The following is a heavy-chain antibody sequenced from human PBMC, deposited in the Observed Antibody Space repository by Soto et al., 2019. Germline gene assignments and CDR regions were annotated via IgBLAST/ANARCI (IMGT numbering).Heavy chain of an antibody. CDR2: VSSSGST. V-gene: IGHV4-59*01. D-gene: IGHD3-16*01. Sequence: TLSLTCVVSGDSTSNYYWRWIRQPPGKGLEWIGDVSSSGSTNYNPSLKSRLIVSLDTSKSQLSLKLNSVTAADTAVYYCARRLMIGEVITQGMDVWGQGTTVTVSS. J-gene: IGHJ6*02. CDR3: ARRLMIGEVITQGMDV. CDR1: GDSTSNYY.